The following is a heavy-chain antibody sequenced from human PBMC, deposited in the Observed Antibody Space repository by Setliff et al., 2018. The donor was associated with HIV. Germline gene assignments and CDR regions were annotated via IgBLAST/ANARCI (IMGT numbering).Heavy chain of an antibody. CDR2: IYTSGST. CDR3: ARDRRGYYYGSGSCYMDV. D-gene: IGHD3-10*01. V-gene: IGHV4-4*08. J-gene: IGHJ6*03. Sequence: PSETLSLTCTVSGGSISSYYWSWIRQPPGKGLEWIGSIYTSGSTNYNPSLKSRLTISLDTKNQFSLKLSSVTAADTAVYYCARDRRGYYYGSGSCYMDVWGTGTTVTVSS. CDR1: GGSISSYY.